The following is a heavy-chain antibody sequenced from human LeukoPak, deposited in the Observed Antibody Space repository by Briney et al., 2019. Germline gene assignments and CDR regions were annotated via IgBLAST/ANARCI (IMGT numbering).Heavy chain of an antibody. J-gene: IGHJ4*02. CDR1: GFTFSSYA. CDR3: AKRMYYDILTGYSTEYYFDY. D-gene: IGHD3-9*01. V-gene: IGHV3-23*01. CDR2: ISGSGGST. Sequence: GGSLRLPCAASGFTFSSYAMSWVRQAPGKGLEWVSAISGSGGSTYYADSVKGRFTISRDNSKNTLYLQMNSLRAEDTAVYYCAKRMYYDILTGYSTEYYFDYWGQGTLVTVSS.